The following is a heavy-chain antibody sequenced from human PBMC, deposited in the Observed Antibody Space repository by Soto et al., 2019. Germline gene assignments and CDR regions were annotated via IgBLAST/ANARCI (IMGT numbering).Heavy chain of an antibody. CDR1: GATIACFF. CDR2: VYNRGNT. D-gene: IGHD6-19*01. CDR3: ARTHWVSGTEY. V-gene: IGHV4-4*07. J-gene: IGHJ4*02. Sequence: QLLLQACAAGLVTPSKPPLTTSASAGATIACFFRSWIRPAAGKGLGWIGHVYNRGNTDYNPSLASRITMAVDTSKREFSLKVKSVTAADTAVYYCARTHWVSGTEYWGQGTLVTVSS.